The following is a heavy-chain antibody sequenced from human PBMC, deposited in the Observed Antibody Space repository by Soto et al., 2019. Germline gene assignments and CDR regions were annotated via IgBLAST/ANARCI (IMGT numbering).Heavy chain of an antibody. CDR3: GRYCTNTKCRGGYYLDL. CDR1: GDSFTNYA. CDR2: IILALGTP. D-gene: IGHD2-8*01. J-gene: IGHJ5*02. V-gene: IGHV1-69*01. Sequence: QVLLVQSGAEMQQAGSSVSVSCKASGDSFTNYAFTWVRQAPGQGPEWLGGIILALGTPHYSQRFQGRLTITADESSSTVYMELGSLRLDDTAVYYCGRYCTNTKCRGGYYLDLWGQGTLLTVSS.